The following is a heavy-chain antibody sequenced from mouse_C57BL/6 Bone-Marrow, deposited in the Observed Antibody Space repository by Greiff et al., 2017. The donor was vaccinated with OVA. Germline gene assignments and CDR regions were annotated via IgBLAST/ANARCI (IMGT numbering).Heavy chain of an antibody. CDR1: GFSFTSYG. D-gene: IGHD4-1*01. CDR3: ARKGGTRNYFDY. J-gene: IGHJ2*01. V-gene: IGHV2-2*01. CDR2: IWSGGST. Sequence: VQRVESGPGLVQPSQSLSITCTVSGFSFTSYGVHWVRQSPGKGLEWLGVIWSGGSTDYNAAFISRLSISKDNSKSQVFFKMNSLQADDTAIYYCARKGGTRNYFDYWGQGTTLTVSS.